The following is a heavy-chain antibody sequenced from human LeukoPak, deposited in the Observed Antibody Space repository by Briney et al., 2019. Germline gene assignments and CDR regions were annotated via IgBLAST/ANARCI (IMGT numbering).Heavy chain of an antibody. CDR1: GFTFTNYW. CDR2: LPPDELGI. CDR3: VGTIASRGGEY. V-gene: IGHV3-74*01. J-gene: IGHJ4*02. Sequence: QSGGSLRLSCAASGFTFTNYWMHWVRQAPGMGLVWVSRLPPDELGIIYADSVKGRFTVSRDNAKNTVYLQMNNLRVDDTAMYYCVGTIASRGGEYWGQGALVTVSS. D-gene: IGHD6-6*01.